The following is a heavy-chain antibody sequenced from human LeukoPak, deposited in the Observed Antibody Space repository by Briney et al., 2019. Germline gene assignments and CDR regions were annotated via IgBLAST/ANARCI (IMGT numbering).Heavy chain of an antibody. CDR3: ARVPQGSSWPYYFDY. CDR1: GGTFSTYA. Sequence: SVTVSCKASGGTFSTYAISWVRQAPGQGLEGVGRIVPILGTANYAQNFQGRVTITADRSTTTAYMELSSLRSEDTAVYYCARVPQGSSWPYYFDYWGQGTLVTVSS. J-gene: IGHJ4*02. V-gene: IGHV1-69*04. CDR2: IVPILGTA. D-gene: IGHD6-13*01.